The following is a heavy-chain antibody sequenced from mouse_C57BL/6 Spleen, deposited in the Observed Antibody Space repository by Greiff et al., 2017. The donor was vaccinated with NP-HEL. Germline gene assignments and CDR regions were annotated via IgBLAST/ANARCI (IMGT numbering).Heavy chain of an antibody. D-gene: IGHD1-2*01. V-gene: IGHV5-16*01. J-gene: IGHJ2*01. CDR2: INYDGSST. CDR3: ARVYGHFDY. Sequence: EVKLVESEGGLVQPGSSMKLSCTASGFTFSDYYMAWVRQVPEKGLEWVANINYDGSSTYYLDSLKSRFIISRDNAKNILYLQMSSLKSEDTATYYCARVYGHFDYWGQGTTLTVSS. CDR1: GFTFSDYY.